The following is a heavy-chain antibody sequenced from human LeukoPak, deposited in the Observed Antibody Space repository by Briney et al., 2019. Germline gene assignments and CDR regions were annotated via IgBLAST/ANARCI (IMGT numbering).Heavy chain of an antibody. CDR1: GGSISNFY. J-gene: IGHJ3*02. CDR3: ARHGDYRGAFDI. CDR2: IYYSGNT. Sequence: PSETLSLTCTVSGGSISNFYWSWIRQPPGKGLEWIGYIYYSGNTNYNPSLKSRVTISVDTSKNQFSLKLSSVTAADTAVYYCARHGDYRGAFDIWGQGTMVTVSS. D-gene: IGHD4-11*01. V-gene: IGHV4-59*08.